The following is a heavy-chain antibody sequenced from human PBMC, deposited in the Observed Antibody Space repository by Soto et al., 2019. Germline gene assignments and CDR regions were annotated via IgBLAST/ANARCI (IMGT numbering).Heavy chain of an antibody. D-gene: IGHD3-16*02. CDR2: IHDTGRT. J-gene: IGHJ4*02. V-gene: IGHV4-4*07. CDR3: ARESVSGTYRFDS. Sequence: QVQLQESGPGLVRPSETLSLTCTCSGDSLSTYYWSWIRQPPGERLEWIGRIHDTGRTNYNPSLKSRVTMSVDTSKNQFSLRVNSVTAADTAVYYCARESVSGTYRFDSWGQGTLVTVSS. CDR1: GDSLSTYY.